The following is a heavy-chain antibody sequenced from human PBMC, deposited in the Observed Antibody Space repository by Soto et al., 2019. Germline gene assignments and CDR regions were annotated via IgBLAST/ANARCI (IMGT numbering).Heavy chain of an antibody. CDR3: ARDLEITTRVRWFDP. D-gene: IGHD1-20*01. J-gene: IGHJ5*02. V-gene: IGHV4-59*01. CDR1: GGSISSYY. Sequence: SETLSLTCTVSGGSISSYYWNWIRQPPGKGLEWIGYIYYSGSTNYNPSLKSRVTISVDTSKNQFSLKLSSVTAADTAVYYCARDLEITTRVRWFDPWGQGTLVTVSS. CDR2: IYYSGST.